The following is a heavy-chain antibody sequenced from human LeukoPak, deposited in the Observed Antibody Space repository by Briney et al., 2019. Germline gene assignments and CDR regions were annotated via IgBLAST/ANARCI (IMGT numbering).Heavy chain of an antibody. Sequence: SETLSLTCAVYGGSFSRYYWSWIRQPPGKGLEWIGEINHSGSTNYNPSLKSRVTISVDTSKNQFSLKLSSVTAADTAVYYCARALVRDAFDFWGQGTMVTVSS. CDR2: INHSGST. J-gene: IGHJ3*01. D-gene: IGHD6-13*01. V-gene: IGHV4-34*01. CDR1: GGSFSRYY. CDR3: ARALVRDAFDF.